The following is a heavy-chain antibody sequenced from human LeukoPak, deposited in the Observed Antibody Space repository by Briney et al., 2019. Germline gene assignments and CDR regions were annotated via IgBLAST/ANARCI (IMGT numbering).Heavy chain of an antibody. CDR3: AKGEVAVAPFDY. V-gene: IGHV3-30*18. CDR1: GFTFSSYG. J-gene: IGHJ4*02. D-gene: IGHD6-19*01. Sequence: PGGSLRLSCAASGFTFSSYGMLWVRQAPGKGLEWVAVISYDGSNKYYADSVKGRFTISRGNSKNTLYLQMNSLRAEDTAVYYCAKGEVAVAPFDYWGQGTLVTVSS. CDR2: ISYDGSNK.